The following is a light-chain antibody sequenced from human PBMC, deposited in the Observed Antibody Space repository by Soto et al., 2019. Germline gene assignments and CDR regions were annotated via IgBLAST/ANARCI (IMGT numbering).Light chain of an antibody. CDR3: QQYKSWPPIT. CDR1: QSLNTD. CDR2: GAS. V-gene: IGKV3-15*01. Sequence: EILLTQCPASLSVSLGEIATLSCRASQSLNTDLAWYQQKPGQAPRLLLYGASTRATGTPTRFSGSGSGTEFTLTISSLQSEDFAIYYCQQYKSWPPITFGQGTRLEIK. J-gene: IGKJ5*01.